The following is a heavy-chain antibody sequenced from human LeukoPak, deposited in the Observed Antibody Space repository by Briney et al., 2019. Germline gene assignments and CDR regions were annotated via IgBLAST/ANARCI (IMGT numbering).Heavy chain of an antibody. V-gene: IGHV3-48*01. CDR3: ARDRLELGYSSSWYVRYFDY. Sequence: GGSLRLSCAASGFTFSSYSMNWVRQAPGKGLEWVSYISSSSSTIYYADSVKGRFTISRDNAKNSLHLQMNSLRAEDTAVYYCARDRLELGYSSSWYVRYFDYWGQGTLVTVSS. J-gene: IGHJ4*02. CDR2: ISSSSSTI. CDR1: GFTFSSYS. D-gene: IGHD6-13*01.